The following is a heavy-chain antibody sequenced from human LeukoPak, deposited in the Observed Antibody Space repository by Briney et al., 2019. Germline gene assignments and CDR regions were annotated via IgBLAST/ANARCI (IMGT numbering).Heavy chain of an antibody. J-gene: IGHJ4*02. CDR1: GFTFSSYA. CDR3: ARDLAYSRLDY. CDR2: INPDGNKK. D-gene: IGHD5-18*01. Sequence: PGGSLRLSCAASGFTFSSYAMHWVRQAPGKGLEWVASINPDGNKKYSADSVKGRFTISRDNAENSLYLQINSLRVEDTAFYYCARDLAYSRLDYWGQGMLVTVSS. V-gene: IGHV3-7*01.